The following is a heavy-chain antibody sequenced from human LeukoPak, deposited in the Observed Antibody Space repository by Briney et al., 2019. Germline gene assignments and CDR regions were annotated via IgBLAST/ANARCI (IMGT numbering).Heavy chain of an antibody. CDR3: AKGSWGMVRGVSKLDY. CDR1: GFTFSSYV. D-gene: IGHD3-10*01. CDR2: ISGSGGST. J-gene: IGHJ4*02. Sequence: GGSLRLSCAASGFTFSSYVMSWVRQAPGKGLEWVSAISGSGGSTYYADSAKGRFTISRDNSKNTLCLQMNSLRAEDTAVYYCAKGSWGMVRGVSKLDYWGQGTLVTVSS. V-gene: IGHV3-23*01.